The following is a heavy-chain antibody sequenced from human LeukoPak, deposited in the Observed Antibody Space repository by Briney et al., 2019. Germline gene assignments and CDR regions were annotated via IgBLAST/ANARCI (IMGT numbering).Heavy chain of an antibody. Sequence: SETLSLTCAVSGYSINSDYYWGWIRQPPGKGLEWIGHIYHSGNTKYNSSLKSRVTISVDTSKNQFSLNLRSVTAADTAVYYCVRDGDKLFQHWGQGTLVTVSS. CDR1: GYSINSDYY. V-gene: IGHV4-38-2*02. D-gene: IGHD3-3*01. CDR2: IYHSGNT. CDR3: VRDGDKLFQH. J-gene: IGHJ1*01.